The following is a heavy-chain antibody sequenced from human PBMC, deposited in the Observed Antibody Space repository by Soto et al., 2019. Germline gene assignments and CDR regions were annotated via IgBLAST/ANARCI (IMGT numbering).Heavy chain of an antibody. Sequence: SETLSLTCAVYGGSFSGYYWSWIRQPPGKGLEWIGEINHSGSTNYNPSLKSRVTISVDTSKNQFSLKLSSVTAADTAVYYCARGRGQADYYDSSGDFPFDYWGQGTLVTVSS. V-gene: IGHV4-34*01. CDR1: GGSFSGYY. J-gene: IGHJ4*02. D-gene: IGHD3-22*01. CDR2: INHSGST. CDR3: ARGRGQADYYDSSGDFPFDY.